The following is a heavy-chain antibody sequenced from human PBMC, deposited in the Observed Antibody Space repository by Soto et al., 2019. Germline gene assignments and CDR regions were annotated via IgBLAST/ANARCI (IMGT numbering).Heavy chain of an antibody. Sequence: QGQLVQSGAEVKKPGSFLKVCCKASGATYSPFIAYAISWLRQAPGQGLEWMGSIIPLGSSQHYAEGVQGRATISADIATFTVALELTNLTYAAAAVYFGARSRDRCGGDCYSVFAAFELWGQGTAVTVSS. CDR1: GATYSPFIAYA. CDR2: IIPLGSSQ. J-gene: IGHJ3*01. CDR3: ARSRDRCGGDCYSVFAAFEL. V-gene: IGHV1-69*04. D-gene: IGHD2-21*02.